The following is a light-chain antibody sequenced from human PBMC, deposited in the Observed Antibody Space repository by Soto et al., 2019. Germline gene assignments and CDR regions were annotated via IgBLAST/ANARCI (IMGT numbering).Light chain of an antibody. J-gene: IGKJ1*01. CDR3: QQYNSYSRT. V-gene: IGKV1-5*03. CDR2: EAS. Sequence: DIQMTQSPSTLSASVGDRVTITCRASRTIGNLLAWYQQKPGRAPNLLVYEASTLDGGVPSRFSGSGSGTEFTLTISNLQPDDIATYYCQQYNSYSRTFGQGTKVEVK. CDR1: RTIGNL.